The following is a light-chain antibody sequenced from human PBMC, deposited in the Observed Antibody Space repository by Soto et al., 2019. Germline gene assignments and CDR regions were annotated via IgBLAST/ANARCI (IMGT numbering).Light chain of an antibody. V-gene: IGKV3-15*01. CDR1: QSVSGN. Sequence: EIVMTQSPATLSVSPGERATLSCRASQSVSGNLAWYQQKPGQAPRLLIYSASTSANGIPARFSGSGSGTEFTLTIGSLQSEDFAVYYCQQYNNWFSISFGQGTRLEIK. CDR2: SAS. J-gene: IGKJ5*01. CDR3: QQYNNWFSIS.